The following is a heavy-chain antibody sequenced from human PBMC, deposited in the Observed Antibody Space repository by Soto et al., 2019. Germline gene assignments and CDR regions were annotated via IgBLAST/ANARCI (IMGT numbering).Heavy chain of an antibody. CDR2: INPNSGGT. CDR3: ARVSYDSSGYYFDY. V-gene: IGHV1-2*04. J-gene: IGHJ4*02. Sequence: ASVKVSCKASGYTFTGYYMHWVRQAPGQGLEWMGWINPNSGGTNYAQKFQGWVTMTRDTSISTAYMELSRLRSDDTAVYYCARVSYDSSGYYFDYWGQGTLVTVSS. D-gene: IGHD3-22*01. CDR1: GYTFTGYY.